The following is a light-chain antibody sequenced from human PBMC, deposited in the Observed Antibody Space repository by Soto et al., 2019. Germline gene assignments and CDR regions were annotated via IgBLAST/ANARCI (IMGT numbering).Light chain of an antibody. Sequence: QSGLTQPPSVSGAPGQRVTISCSGSSSNIGAGYDVHWYQQLPGTAPKLLIFGNNNRPSGVPDRFSGSKSGTSASLAIPGLQTEDEADYYCQSYDNGSAYVFGTGTQVTVL. CDR1: SSNIGAGYD. V-gene: IGLV1-40*01. CDR3: QSYDNGSAYV. CDR2: GNN. J-gene: IGLJ1*01.